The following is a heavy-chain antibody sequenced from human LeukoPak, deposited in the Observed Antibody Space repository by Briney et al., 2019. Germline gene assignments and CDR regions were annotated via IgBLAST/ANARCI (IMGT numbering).Heavy chain of an antibody. J-gene: IGHJ4*02. CDR2: ISSSGSTI. Sequence: PGGSLRLSCAASGFTFSSYEMNWVRQAPGKGLEWVSYISSSGSTIYYADSVKGRFTISRDNAKNSLYLQMNSLRAEETAVYYCARDYGGNSGGDFDYWGQGTLVTVSS. CDR3: ARDYGGNSGGDFDY. D-gene: IGHD4-23*01. V-gene: IGHV3-48*03. CDR1: GFTFSSYE.